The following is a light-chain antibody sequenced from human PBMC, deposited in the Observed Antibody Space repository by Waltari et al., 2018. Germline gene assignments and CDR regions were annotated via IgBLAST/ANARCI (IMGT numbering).Light chain of an antibody. Sequence: DIQMTQSPSTLSASVGDSVTITCRASHSISSCLAWFQQKPWKAPKVLIYGASTSDSGVPSRFSGSGSGTEFTLTISSLQPDDLATYCCQQYWSYPLTFGGGTKVEIK. J-gene: IGKJ4*01. CDR2: GAS. V-gene: IGKV1-5*03. CDR1: HSISSC. CDR3: QQYWSYPLT.